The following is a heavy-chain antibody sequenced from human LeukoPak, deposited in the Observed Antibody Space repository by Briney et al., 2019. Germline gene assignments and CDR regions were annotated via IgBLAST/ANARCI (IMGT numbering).Heavy chain of an antibody. J-gene: IGHJ5*02. Sequence: PSETLSLTCTVSGGSISSGGYYWSWIRQHPGKGLEWIGYIYYSGSTYYNPSLKSRVTISVDTSKNQFSLKLSSVTAADTAVYYCARVNSSGYYRWFDPWGQGTLVTVSS. CDR3: ARVNSSGYYRWFDP. D-gene: IGHD3-22*01. CDR2: IYYSGST. CDR1: GGSISSGGYY. V-gene: IGHV4-31*03.